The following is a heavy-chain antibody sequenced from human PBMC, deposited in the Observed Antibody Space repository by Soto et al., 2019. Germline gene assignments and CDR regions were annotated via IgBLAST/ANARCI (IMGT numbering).Heavy chain of an antibody. J-gene: IGHJ6*02. CDR3: ARATTVTSSFFYYGLDV. D-gene: IGHD4-17*01. Sequence: PSETLSLTCSVSGGSLSNDDYYCTWIRQPPGKGLEWIGHIYYNGNTYYNPSLKSRLTMSLDTSQNQFSLHLTSVIAADSASYFCARATTVTSSFFYYGLDVWGQGTTVS. CDR1: GGSLSNDDYY. CDR2: IYYNGNT. V-gene: IGHV4-30-4*08.